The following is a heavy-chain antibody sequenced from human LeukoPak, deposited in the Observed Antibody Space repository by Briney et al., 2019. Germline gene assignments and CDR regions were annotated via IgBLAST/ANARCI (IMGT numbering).Heavy chain of an antibody. CDR3: AREVGGCYDY. CDR1: GFTFSSYS. V-gene: IGHV3-21*01. Sequence: PGGSLRLSCAASGFTFSSYSMNWVRQAPGKGLEWVSSISSSSSYIYYADSVKGRFTISRDNAKNSLYPQMNSLRAEDTAVYYCAREVGGCYDYWGQGTLVTVSS. D-gene: IGHD2-15*01. CDR2: ISSSSSYI. J-gene: IGHJ4*02.